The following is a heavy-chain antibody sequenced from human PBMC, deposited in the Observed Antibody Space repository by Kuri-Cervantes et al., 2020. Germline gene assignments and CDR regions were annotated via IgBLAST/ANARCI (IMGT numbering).Heavy chain of an antibody. CDR2: IYYSGST. J-gene: IGHJ4*02. V-gene: IGHV4-61*10. D-gene: IGHD6-19*01. CDR1: GGSISSGSYY. Sequence: SETLSLTCTVSGGSISSGSYYWSWIRQPAGKGLEWIGRIYYSGSTNYNPSLKSRVTISVDTSKNQFSLKLSSVTAADTAAYYCARAEYSSGWYVYFDYWGQGTLVTVSS. CDR3: ARAEYSSGWYVYFDY.